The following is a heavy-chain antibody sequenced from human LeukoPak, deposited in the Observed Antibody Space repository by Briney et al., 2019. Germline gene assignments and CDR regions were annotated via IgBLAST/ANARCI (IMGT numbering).Heavy chain of an antibody. J-gene: IGHJ4*02. Sequence: SETLSLTCTVSGGSISSGSYYWSWIRQPAGKGLEWIGRIYTSGSTNYNPSLKSRVTISVDTSKNQFSLKLSSVTAADTAVYYCARDNRYSYGSEAWGQGTLVTVSS. CDR2: IYTSGST. V-gene: IGHV4-61*02. CDR1: GGSISSGSYY. CDR3: ARDNRYSYGSEA. D-gene: IGHD5-18*01.